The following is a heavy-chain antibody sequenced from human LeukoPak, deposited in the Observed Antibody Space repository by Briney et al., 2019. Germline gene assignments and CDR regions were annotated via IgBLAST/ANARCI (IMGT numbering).Heavy chain of an antibody. V-gene: IGHV3-7*01. Sequence: GGPLRLPCAACGFPLISYGMRGVPRAPGRGGEGGANIKQEGSEKYYVDSVKGRFTISRDNAKNSLYLQMNSLRAEDTAVYYCARVPYWAGGYMDVWGKGTTVTVSS. CDR3: ARVPYWAGGYMDV. D-gene: IGHD3-16*01. J-gene: IGHJ6*03. CDR1: GFPLISYG. CDR2: IKQEGSEK.